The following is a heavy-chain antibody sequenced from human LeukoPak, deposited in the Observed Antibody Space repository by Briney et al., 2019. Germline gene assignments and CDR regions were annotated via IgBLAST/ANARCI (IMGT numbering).Heavy chain of an antibody. V-gene: IGHV3-30-3*01. CDR3: ARDHHAVTTSIHY. CDR1: GFTFRNYA. J-gene: IGHJ4*02. Sequence: GGSLRLSCSASGFTFRNYAMHWVRQAPGKGLDWVAVISYDGSSQYYADSVKGRFTISRDNSKNTLYLQMNSLRAEDTAVYYCARDHHAVTTSIHYWGQGTLVTVSS. CDR2: ISYDGSSQ. D-gene: IGHD4-17*01.